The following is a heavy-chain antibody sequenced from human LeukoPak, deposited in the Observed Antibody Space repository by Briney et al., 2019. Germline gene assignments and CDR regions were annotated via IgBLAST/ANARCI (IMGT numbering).Heavy chain of an antibody. CDR2: ISSSGDTI. CDR1: GLTFSNCD. J-gene: IGHJ6*02. Sequence: PGGSLRLSCAASGLTFSNCDMNWVRQAPGKGLEWLSYISSSGDTIYHADSVKGRFTISRDNARNSLYLQMNSLRAEDTAVYYCASHYYYYYGMDVWGQGTTVTVSS. CDR3: ASHYYYYYGMDV. V-gene: IGHV3-48*03.